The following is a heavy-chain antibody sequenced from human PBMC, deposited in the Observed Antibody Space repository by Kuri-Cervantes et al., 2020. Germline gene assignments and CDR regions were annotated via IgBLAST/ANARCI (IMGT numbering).Heavy chain of an antibody. CDR3: PRVLATMVRGVIIMSDYFDY. Sequence: GSLRLSCAVYGGSFRGYDWSWTPQPPGKGRRWIGEINHSGCTNYNPSLKSRVTISVDTYKNPFALKLSSVTAADTAVYYCPRVLATMVRGVIIMSDYFDYWGQGTLVTVSS. D-gene: IGHD3-10*01. CDR2: INHSGCT. J-gene: IGHJ4*02. CDR1: GGSFRGYD. V-gene: IGHV4-34*01.